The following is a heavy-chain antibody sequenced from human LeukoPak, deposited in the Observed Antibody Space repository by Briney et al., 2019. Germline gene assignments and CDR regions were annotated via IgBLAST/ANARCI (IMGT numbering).Heavy chain of an antibody. CDR1: GFSLTTTNAG. J-gene: IGHJ4*02. CDR3: VHRPNYYDVSSSTFDY. Sequence: SGPTLVNPTRTLTLTCTFSGFSLTTTNAGVGWIRQPPGKALEWLALIYWDDDKRYSASLKSRLSITKDTSKNQVVLTMTNMDPVDTATYYCVHRPNYYDVSSSTFDYWGQGTLVTVSS. V-gene: IGHV2-5*02. D-gene: IGHD3-16*01. CDR2: IYWDDDK.